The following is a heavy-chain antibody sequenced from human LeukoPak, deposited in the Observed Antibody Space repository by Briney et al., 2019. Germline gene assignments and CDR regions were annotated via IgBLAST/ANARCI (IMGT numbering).Heavy chain of an antibody. CDR3: ARSDYSYWYFDL. D-gene: IGHD4-11*01. J-gene: IGHJ2*01. Sequence: SETLSLTCTVSGGSISSSSYYWGWIRQPPGKGPEWIGSIYYSGSTYYNPSLKSRVTISVDTSKNQFSLKLSSVTAADTAVYYCARSDYSYWYFDLWGRGTLVTVSS. CDR2: IYYSGST. V-gene: IGHV4-39*07. CDR1: GGSISSSSYY.